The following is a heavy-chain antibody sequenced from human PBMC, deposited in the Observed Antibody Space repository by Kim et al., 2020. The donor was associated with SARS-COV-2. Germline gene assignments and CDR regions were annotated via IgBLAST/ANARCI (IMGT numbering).Heavy chain of an antibody. V-gene: IGHV3-21*04. J-gene: IGHJ5*02. CDR2: ISSSSSYI. CDR3: ARGRDPRAAAYAIWFDP. D-gene: IGHD6-13*01. CDR1: GFTFSSYS. Sequence: GGSLRLSCAASGFTFSSYSMNWVRQAPGKGLEWVSSISSSSSYIYYADSVKGRFTISRDNAKNSLYLQMNSLRAEDTAVYYCARGRDPRAAAYAIWFDPWGQGTLVTVSS.